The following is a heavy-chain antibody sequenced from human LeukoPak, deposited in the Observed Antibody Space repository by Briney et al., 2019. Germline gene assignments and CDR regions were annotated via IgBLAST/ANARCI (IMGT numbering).Heavy chain of an antibody. D-gene: IGHD1-1*01. CDR3: ARDVETTGRFDS. Sequence: GGSLRLSCAASGFTFSSYSMNWVRQAPGKGLEWVSSISSSSSYIYYADSVKGRFTISRDNAKNSLYLQMNSLRAEDTAVYYCARDVETTGRFDSWGQGTLVTVSS. J-gene: IGHJ4*02. V-gene: IGHV3-21*01. CDR2: ISSSSSYI. CDR1: GFTFSSYS.